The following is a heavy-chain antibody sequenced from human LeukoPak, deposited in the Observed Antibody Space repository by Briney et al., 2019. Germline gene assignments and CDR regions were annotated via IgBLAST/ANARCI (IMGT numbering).Heavy chain of an antibody. CDR2: IYYSGST. V-gene: IGHV4-59*01. CDR1: GGSIGSYY. J-gene: IGHJ4*02. Sequence: PSETLSLTCTVSGGSIGSYYWSWIRQPPGKGLEWIGYIYYSGSTKYNPSLKSRVSISVDTSKNQFSLKLSSVTAADTAVYYCARGFCSGGSCYSAIFDYWGQGTLVTVSS. D-gene: IGHD2-15*01. CDR3: ARGFCSGGSCYSAIFDY.